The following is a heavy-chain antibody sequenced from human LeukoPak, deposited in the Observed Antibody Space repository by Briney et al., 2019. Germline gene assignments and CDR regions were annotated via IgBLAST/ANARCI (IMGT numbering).Heavy chain of an antibody. CDR2: VNRVGNT. V-gene: IGHV4-34*01. D-gene: IGHD6-25*01. J-gene: IGHJ5*02. Sequence: SEILSLTCAVHGASFSGYSWSWVRQPPGKGLEWIGEVNRVGNTIYNPSLKSRVTISIDTSTTQFSLRLTSVTVADTAVYFCARERVVSDYNWFDPWGQGTLVTVSS. CDR3: ARERVVSDYNWFDP. CDR1: GASFSGYS.